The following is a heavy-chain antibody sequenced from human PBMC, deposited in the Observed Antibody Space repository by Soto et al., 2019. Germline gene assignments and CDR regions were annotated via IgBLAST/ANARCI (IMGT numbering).Heavy chain of an antibody. CDR2: IYWDDDK. CDR3: AHRVLRTVFGLVTTTAIYFDF. J-gene: IGHJ4*02. V-gene: IGHV2-5*02. Sequence: QITLNESGPTQVKPRQTLTLTCTFSGFSLTTSGVCVGWIRQSPGKAPEWLALIYWDDDKRYSTSLKSRLTITKDTSKNQVVLTMADLDPADTATYYCAHRVLRTVFGLVTTTAIYFDFWCQGTPVAVS. CDR1: GFSLTTSGVC. D-gene: IGHD3-3*01.